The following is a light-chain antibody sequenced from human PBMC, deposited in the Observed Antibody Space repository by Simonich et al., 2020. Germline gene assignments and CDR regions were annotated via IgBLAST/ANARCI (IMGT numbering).Light chain of an antibody. V-gene: IGLV2-14*02. Sequence: QSALTQPPSVSGSPGQSIPISCPGTSRYVGSYNLVSWYQQHPGQAPNLMIYEGSKRPSGVSNRFSGSKSGNTAALTITGLQAEDEADYYCSSDTSSSTWVFGGGTKLTVL. CDR1: SRYVGSYNL. J-gene: IGLJ3*02. CDR3: SSDTSSSTWV. CDR2: EGS.